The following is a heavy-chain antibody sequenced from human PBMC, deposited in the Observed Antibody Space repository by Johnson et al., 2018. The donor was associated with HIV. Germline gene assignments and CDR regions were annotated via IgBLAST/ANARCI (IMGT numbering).Heavy chain of an antibody. J-gene: IGHJ3*02. CDR2: INWNGGST. CDR1: GFTFDDYG. V-gene: IGHV3-20*04. D-gene: IGHD6-13*01. CDR3: AKGLGRAAAGTRNAFDI. Sequence: LVESGGGVVRPGGSLRLSCAASGFTFDDYGMSWVRQAPGKGLEWVSGINWNGGSTGYADSVKGRFTISRDNAKNSLYLQMNSLRAEDTAVYYCAKGLGRAAAGTRNAFDIWGQGTMVTVSS.